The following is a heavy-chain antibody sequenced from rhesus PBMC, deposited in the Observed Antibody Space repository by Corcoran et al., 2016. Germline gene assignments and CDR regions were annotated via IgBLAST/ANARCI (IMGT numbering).Heavy chain of an antibody. V-gene: IGHV4-165*01. D-gene: IGHD3-16*01. CDR3: ASYTIPFDY. J-gene: IGHJ4*01. CDR1: GCSFRGSY. Sequence: QVQLQESGPGLVKPSETLSLTCAVSGCSFRGSYWCLIRRPPGKGLGWVGYISGSSWRTDYNPSLKSRVTISTDTSKNQFSLKLSSVTAADTAVYYCASYTIPFDYWGQGVLVTVSS. CDR2: ISGSSWRT.